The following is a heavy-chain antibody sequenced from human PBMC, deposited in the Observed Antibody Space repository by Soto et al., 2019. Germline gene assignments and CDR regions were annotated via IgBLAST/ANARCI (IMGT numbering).Heavy chain of an antibody. CDR1: GYTFSNYG. J-gene: IGHJ5*02. D-gene: IGHD1-26*01. Sequence: ASVKVSCKTSGYTFSNYGITWVRQAPGQALEWLGWISLYSDGTNYAQKFQGRVSMTTDTSTTTAYMELRSLRSDDTAVYYCARVVPGAEAWFGPWGQGTLVNVS. CDR3: ARVVPGAEAWFGP. CDR2: ISLYSDGT. V-gene: IGHV1-18*01.